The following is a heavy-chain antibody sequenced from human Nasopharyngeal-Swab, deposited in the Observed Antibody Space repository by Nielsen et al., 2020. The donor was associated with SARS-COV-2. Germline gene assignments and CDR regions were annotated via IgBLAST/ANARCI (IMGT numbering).Heavy chain of an antibody. CDR3: ARIPADVVVPAARWWGFDY. Sequence: WIRQPPGKGLEWIGEIYHSGSTNYNPSLKSRVTISVDKSKNQFSLKLSSVTAADTVVYYCARIPADVVVPAARWWGFDYWGQGTLVTVSS. D-gene: IGHD2-2*01. V-gene: IGHV4-4*02. CDR2: IYHSGST. J-gene: IGHJ4*02.